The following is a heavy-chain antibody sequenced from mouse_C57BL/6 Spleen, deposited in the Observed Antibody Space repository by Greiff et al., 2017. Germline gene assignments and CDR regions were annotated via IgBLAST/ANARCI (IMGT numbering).Heavy chain of an antibody. V-gene: IGHV1-15*01. D-gene: IGHD4-1*01. Sequence: QVQLKESGAELVRPGASVTLSCKASGYTFTDYEMHWVKQTPVHGLEWIGAIDPETGGTAYNQKFKGKAILTADKSSSTAYMELRSLTSEDSAVYYCTKLNWDWYAMDYWGQGTSVTVSS. CDR1: GYTFTDYE. J-gene: IGHJ4*01. CDR2: IDPETGGT. CDR3: TKLNWDWYAMDY.